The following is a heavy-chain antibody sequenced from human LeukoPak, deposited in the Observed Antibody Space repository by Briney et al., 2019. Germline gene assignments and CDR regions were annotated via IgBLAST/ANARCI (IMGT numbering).Heavy chain of an antibody. Sequence: GRSLRLSCAASGFTFDDYAMLWVRQAPGKGLEWVSGISWNSGSIGYADSVKGRFTISRDNAKNSLYLQMNSLRAEDTALYYCAKAPLGYYFDYWGQGTLVTVSS. J-gene: IGHJ4*02. CDR3: AKAPLGYYFDY. V-gene: IGHV3-9*01. CDR2: ISWNSGSI. CDR1: GFTFDDYA.